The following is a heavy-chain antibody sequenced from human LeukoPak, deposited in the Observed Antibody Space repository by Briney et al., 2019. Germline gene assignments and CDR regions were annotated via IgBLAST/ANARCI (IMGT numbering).Heavy chain of an antibody. Sequence: PSETLSLTCTVSGGSINNYYWSWFRQPAGKGLEWIGRIFASGSTNYNPSLKSRVTMSVDTSKIQFSLKLSSVTAADTAVYYCARGGVRYFDYWGQGTLVTVSS. D-gene: IGHD5-12*01. V-gene: IGHV4-4*07. CDR1: GGSINNYY. J-gene: IGHJ4*02. CDR3: ARGGVRYFDY. CDR2: IFASGST.